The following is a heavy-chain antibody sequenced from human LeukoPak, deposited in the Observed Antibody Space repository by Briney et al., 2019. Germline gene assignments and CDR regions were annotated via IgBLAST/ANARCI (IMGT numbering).Heavy chain of an antibody. Sequence: KPSETLSLTCAVSGGSISSSNWWSWIRQPPGKGLEWIGYIYYSGSTNYNPSLKSRVTISVDTSKNQFSLKLSSVTAADTAVYYCARTYSSGWNWFDPWGQGTLVTVSS. CDR3: ARTYSSGWNWFDP. D-gene: IGHD6-19*01. CDR2: IYYSGST. CDR1: GGSISSSNW. J-gene: IGHJ5*02. V-gene: IGHV4-61*01.